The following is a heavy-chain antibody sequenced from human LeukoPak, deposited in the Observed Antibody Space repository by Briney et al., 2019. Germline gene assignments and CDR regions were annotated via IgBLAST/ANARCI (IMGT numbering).Heavy chain of an antibody. CDR3: AGGRRWLQF. Sequence: GGSLRLSCAASGFTFSIYWMSWVRQAPEKGLEWVANIKQDGSEKYYVDSVKGRSTISRDNAKNSLYLQMNSLRAEDTAVYYCAGGRRWLQFWGQGTLVTVSS. J-gene: IGHJ4*02. D-gene: IGHD5-24*01. CDR1: GFTFSIYW. V-gene: IGHV3-7*04. CDR2: IKQDGSEK.